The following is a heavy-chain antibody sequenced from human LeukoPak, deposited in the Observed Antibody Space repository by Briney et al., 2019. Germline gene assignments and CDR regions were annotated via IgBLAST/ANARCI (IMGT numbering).Heavy chain of an antibody. V-gene: IGHV3-21*01. CDR2: ISCISSYI. CDR1: GFTFVDYA. J-gene: IGHJ4*02. CDR3: ARAESNIAARRIGFDY. D-gene: IGHD6-6*01. Sequence: PVGSLRLSGTASGFTFVDYAMTSVRQAAGKGLEWVSSISCISSYIYYADSVKGRFIIARDNAKNSLYVQMNRLRAGDTALYYCARAESNIAARRIGFDYWGQGTLVTVSS.